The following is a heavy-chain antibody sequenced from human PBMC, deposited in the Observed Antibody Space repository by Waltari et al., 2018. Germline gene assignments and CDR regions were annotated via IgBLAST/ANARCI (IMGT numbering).Heavy chain of an antibody. Sequence: EEQLVESGGGLIQPGESLRVSCAVSGFTFSRYWMNWVRQGPGKGLVWGARINSDGRDTSYADSVKGRITISRDNAKNTLYLQMNSLRAEDTAVYYCAREIMTPTSYYYYGMDVWGQGTTVTVSS. CDR3: AREIMTPTSYYYYGMDV. D-gene: IGHD5-12*01. CDR2: INSDGRDT. CDR1: GFTFSRYW. J-gene: IGHJ6*02. V-gene: IGHV3-74*01.